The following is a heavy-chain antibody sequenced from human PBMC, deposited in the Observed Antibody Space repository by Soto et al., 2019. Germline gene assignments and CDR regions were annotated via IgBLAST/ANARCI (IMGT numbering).Heavy chain of an antibody. CDR1: GHTFHNYA. V-gene: IGHV3-23*01. Sequence: EVQLLESGGGLEQPGGSLRLSCVGSGHTFHNYAMTWVRQAPGKGLEWVSAISGSGGSTYYADSVRGRFTISRDDSKNTLYLQMNSLRAEDTAVYYCAKVSRGIGVVPAAVNWGQGTLVTVSS. CDR3: AKVSRGIGVVPAAVN. CDR2: ISGSGGST. D-gene: IGHD2-2*01. J-gene: IGHJ4*02.